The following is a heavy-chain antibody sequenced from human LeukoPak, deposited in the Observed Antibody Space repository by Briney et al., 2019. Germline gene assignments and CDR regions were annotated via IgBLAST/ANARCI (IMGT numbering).Heavy chain of an antibody. CDR1: GFTVHSNY. V-gene: IGHV3-23*01. CDR2: ISGSGGST. CDR3: VYSGYDSYFDY. Sequence: GGSLRLSCAASGFTVHSNYMSWVRQAPGKGLEWVSAISGSGGSTYYADSVKGRFTISRDNSKNTLYLQMNSLRAEDTAVYYCVYSGYDSYFDYWGQGTLVTVSS. D-gene: IGHD5-12*01. J-gene: IGHJ4*02.